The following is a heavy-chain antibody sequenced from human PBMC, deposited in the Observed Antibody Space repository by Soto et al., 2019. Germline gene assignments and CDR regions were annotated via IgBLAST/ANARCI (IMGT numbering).Heavy chain of an antibody. CDR3: ARDVLWFGSAGPAYGMDV. CDR1: GFTFSSYD. V-gene: IGHV3-13*01. Sequence: PGGSLRLSCAASGFTFSSYDMHWVRQATGKGLEWVSAIGTAGDTYYPGSVKGRFTISRENAKNSLYLQMNSLRAEDTAVYYCARDVLWFGSAGPAYGMDVWGQGTTVTVSS. D-gene: IGHD3-10*01. J-gene: IGHJ6*02. CDR2: IGTAGDT.